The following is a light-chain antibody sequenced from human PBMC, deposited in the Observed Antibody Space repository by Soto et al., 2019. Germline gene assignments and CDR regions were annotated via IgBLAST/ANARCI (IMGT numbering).Light chain of an antibody. CDR1: QSVSTSY. Sequence: PGERVTLYCRASQSVSTSYLTWYQQKPGQAPRLLIYGASTRATGIPARFSGSGSGTDFTLTISSLQPEDFAVYYCQQDYNLPPYTFGQGTKLEIK. CDR3: QQDYNLPPYT. CDR2: GAS. V-gene: IGKV3D-7*01. J-gene: IGKJ2*01.